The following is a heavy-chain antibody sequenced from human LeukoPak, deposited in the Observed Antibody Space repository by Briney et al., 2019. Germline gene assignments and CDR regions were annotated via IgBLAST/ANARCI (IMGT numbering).Heavy chain of an antibody. D-gene: IGHD3-22*01. J-gene: IGHJ3*02. CDR2: ISGSGGST. Sequence: PGGSLRLSCAASGFTFSSYAMSWVRQAPGKGLEWDSAISGSGGSTYYADSVKGRFTISRDNSKNTLYLQMNSLRAEDTAVYYCAKAALGYYDSSGYYYDGDDAFDIWGQGRMVTVSS. CDR1: GFTFSSYA. CDR3: AKAALGYYDSSGYYYDGDDAFDI. V-gene: IGHV3-23*01.